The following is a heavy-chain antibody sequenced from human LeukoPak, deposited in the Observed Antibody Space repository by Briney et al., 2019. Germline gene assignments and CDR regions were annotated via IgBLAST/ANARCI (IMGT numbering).Heavy chain of an antibody. Sequence: GGSLRLSCAISGFTVSKNYMSWVRQAPGKGLEWVSVMYSGGNTYYTDSVKGRFTISRDKSKNTLYLQMNSLRAEDTAVYYCSRWGEGSYADYWGQGTLVTVSS. CDR1: GFTVSKNY. CDR2: MYSGGNT. J-gene: IGHJ4*02. D-gene: IGHD3-10*01. CDR3: SRWGEGSYADY. V-gene: IGHV3-66*01.